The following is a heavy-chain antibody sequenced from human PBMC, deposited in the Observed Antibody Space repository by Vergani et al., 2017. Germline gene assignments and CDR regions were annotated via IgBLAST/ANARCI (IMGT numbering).Heavy chain of an antibody. D-gene: IGHD3-22*01. CDR1: GFSLSNARMG. V-gene: IGHV2-26*01. Sequence: QVTLKESGPVLVKPTETLTLTCTVSGFSLSNARMGVSWIRQPPGKALEWLAHIFSKDEKSYSTSLKSRLTISKDTSKSQVVLTMTNMDPVDTATYYCARTWYYYDSSGYPHFDYWGQGTLVTVSS. CDR2: IFSKDEK. J-gene: IGHJ4*02. CDR3: ARTWYYYDSSGYPHFDY.